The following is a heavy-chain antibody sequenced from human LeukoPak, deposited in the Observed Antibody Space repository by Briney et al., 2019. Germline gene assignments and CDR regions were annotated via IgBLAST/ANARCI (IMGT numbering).Heavy chain of an antibody. V-gene: IGHV4-34*01. Sequence: SETLSLTCAVYGGSFSGYYWSWIRQPPGKGLEWIGEINHSGSTNYNPSLKSRVTISVDTSKNQFSLKLSSVTAADTAVYYCARGRRGYCDSSGYYRYYFDYWGQGTLVTVSS. D-gene: IGHD3-22*01. CDR2: INHSGST. CDR1: GGSFSGYY. J-gene: IGHJ4*02. CDR3: ARGRRGYCDSSGYYRYYFDY.